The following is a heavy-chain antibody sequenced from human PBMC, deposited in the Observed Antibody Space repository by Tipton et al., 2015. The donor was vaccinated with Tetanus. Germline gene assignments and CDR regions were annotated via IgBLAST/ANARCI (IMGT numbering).Heavy chain of an antibody. CDR1: GDSISSGGYY. V-gene: IGHV4-31*03. J-gene: IGHJ6*02. CDR2: IQYTGST. CDR3: ARERIEAFHHHGLDV. Sequence: TLSLTCTVSGDSISSGGYYWSWIRQHPGKGLEWIGYIQYTGSTYNNPSLQSRVTISVDTSKNQFSLQLAFVTAADTAIYYCARERIEAFHHHGLDVWGPGTTVTVSS. D-gene: IGHD1-14*01.